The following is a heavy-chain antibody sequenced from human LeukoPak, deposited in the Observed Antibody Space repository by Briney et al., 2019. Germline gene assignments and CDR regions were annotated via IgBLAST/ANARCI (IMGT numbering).Heavy chain of an antibody. V-gene: IGHV3-30-3*01. CDR3: ARDLGLIAVAGTDY. Sequence: HAGGSLRLSCAASGFTFSSYAMHWVRQAPGKGLEWVAVISYDGSNKYYADSVKGRFTISRDNSKNTLYLQMNSLRAEDTAVYYCARDLGLIAVAGTDYWGQGTLVTVSS. CDR1: GFTFSSYA. D-gene: IGHD6-19*01. J-gene: IGHJ4*02. CDR2: ISYDGSNK.